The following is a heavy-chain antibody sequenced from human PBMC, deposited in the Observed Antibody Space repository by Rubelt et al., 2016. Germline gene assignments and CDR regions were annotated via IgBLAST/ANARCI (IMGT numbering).Heavy chain of an antibody. Sequence: QLQLQESGPGLVKPSETLSLTCTVSGGSISSSSYYWGWIRQPPGKGLEWIGSIYYSGTTYYNPSLKGEVTISVDTPKNQFSLKLSSVTAADTAVYYCARAPDYGDYYDYFDYWGQGTLVTVSS. J-gene: IGHJ4*02. V-gene: IGHV4-39*07. CDR3: ARAPDYGDYYDYFDY. D-gene: IGHD4-17*01. CDR2: IYYSGTT. CDR1: GGSISSSSYY.